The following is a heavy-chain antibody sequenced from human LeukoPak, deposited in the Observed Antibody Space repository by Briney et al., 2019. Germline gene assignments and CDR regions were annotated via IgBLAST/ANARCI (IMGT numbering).Heavy chain of an antibody. J-gene: IGHJ5*02. Sequence: GGSLRLSCAASGFTLSRYSLNWVRQAPGKGLEWVSSISGSSSYIYYADSVKGRFIISRDNAKNSLFLQMNSLRAKDTAVYYCARDGRGDYCSGGSCLKFDPWGQGTLVTVSS. CDR1: GFTLSRYS. CDR3: ARDGRGDYCSGGSCLKFDP. V-gene: IGHV3-21*01. CDR2: ISGSSSYI. D-gene: IGHD2-15*01.